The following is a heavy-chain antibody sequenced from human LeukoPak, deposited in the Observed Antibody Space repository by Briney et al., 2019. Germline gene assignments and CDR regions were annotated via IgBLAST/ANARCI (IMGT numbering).Heavy chain of an antibody. Sequence: SETLSLTCTVSGGSISSYYWSWIRQPPGKGLEWIGYIYYSGSTNYNPSLKSRVTISVDTSKNQFSLKLSSVTAADTAVYYCARYYYYGMDVWGQGTTVTVSS. V-gene: IGHV4-59*01. CDR2: IYYSGST. J-gene: IGHJ6*02. CDR1: GGSISSYY. CDR3: ARYYYYGMDV.